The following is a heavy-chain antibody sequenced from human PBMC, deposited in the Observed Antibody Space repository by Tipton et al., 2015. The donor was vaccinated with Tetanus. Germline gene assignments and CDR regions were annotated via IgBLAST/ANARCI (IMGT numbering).Heavy chain of an antibody. V-gene: IGHV4-30-4*01. CDR2: IYYSGST. CDR3: ARDHGITWGGMGYYYGMDV. D-gene: IGHD3-16*01. CDR1: GGSFSNGDYY. Sequence: TLSLTCAVSGGSFSNGDYYWSWIRQPPGKGLESIGYIYYSGSTYYNPSLKSRVTISVDTSKNQFSLRLSSVTAADTAVYYCARDHGITWGGMGYYYGMDVWGQGTTVTVSS. J-gene: IGHJ6*02.